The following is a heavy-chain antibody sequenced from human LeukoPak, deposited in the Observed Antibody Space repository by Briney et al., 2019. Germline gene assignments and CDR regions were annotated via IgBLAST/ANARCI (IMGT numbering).Heavy chain of an antibody. J-gene: IGHJ4*02. V-gene: IGHV4-4*07. CDR1: GGSISSYY. CDR3: ARGLGNYGY. D-gene: IGHD5-12*01. Sequence: PSETLSLTCTVSGGSISSYYRSWIRQPAGKGLKWIGRIYTSGSTNYNPSLKSRATISVDKSKNQFSLKLSSVTAADTAVYYCARGLGNYGYWGQGTLVTVSS. CDR2: IYTSGST.